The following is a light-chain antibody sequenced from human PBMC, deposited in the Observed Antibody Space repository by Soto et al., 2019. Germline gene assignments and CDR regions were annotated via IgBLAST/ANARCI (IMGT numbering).Light chain of an antibody. J-gene: IGKJ3*01. CDR3: PQTYITPNT. CDR1: QSISSY. Sequence: DIHMSQSPSSLSASVGDRVTITCRASQSISSYLNWYQQKPGKAPKLLIYAASSLQSGVPSRFSGSGSGADFTLTISSLQPEDFATYYCPQTYITPNTFGPRTKADIK. CDR2: AAS. V-gene: IGKV1-39*01.